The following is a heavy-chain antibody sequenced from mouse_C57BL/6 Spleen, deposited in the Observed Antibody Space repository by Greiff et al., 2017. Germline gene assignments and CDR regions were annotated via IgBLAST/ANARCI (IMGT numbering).Heavy chain of an antibody. J-gene: IGHJ1*03. CDR2: IDPSDSYT. CDR1: GYTFTSYW. V-gene: IGHV1-59*01. Sequence: QVQLQQPRAELVRPGTSVKLSCKASGYTFTSYWMHWVKQRPGQGLEWIGVIDPSDSYTNYNQKFKGKATLTGDTSSSTAYMQLSSLTSEDSAVYYCARREFYYSNYWYFDVWGTGTTVTVSS. D-gene: IGHD2-5*01. CDR3: ARREFYYSNYWYFDV.